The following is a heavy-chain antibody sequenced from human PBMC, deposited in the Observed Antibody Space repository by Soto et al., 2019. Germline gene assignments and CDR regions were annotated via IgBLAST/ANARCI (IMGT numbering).Heavy chain of an antibody. CDR1: GFTVSSNY. V-gene: IGHV3-53*01. CDR3: ARNPVVTFIDYYYGMDV. D-gene: IGHD2-15*01. CDR2: IYSGGST. Sequence: EVQLVESGGGLIQPGGSLRLSCAASGFTVSSNYMSWVRQAPGKGLEWVSVIYSGGSTYYADSVKGRFTISRDNSKNTLYLQMNSLRAEDTAVYYCARNPVVTFIDYYYGMDVWGQGTTVTVSS. J-gene: IGHJ6*02.